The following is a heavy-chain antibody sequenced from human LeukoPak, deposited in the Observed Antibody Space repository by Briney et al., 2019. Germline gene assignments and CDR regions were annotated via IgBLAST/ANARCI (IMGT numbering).Heavy chain of an antibody. V-gene: IGHV3-15*01. J-gene: IGHJ4*02. CDR2: IKSTTVDGTP. CDR3: TTGPGNSGY. Sequence: PGRSLRLSCAVSGLTFSNAWMSWVRQAPGKGLEWVGRIKSTTVDGTPEYAAPVKGRFSISRDDSKNAAYLQMHSLKTEDTAVYYCTTGPGNSGYWGQGTLVTVSS. D-gene: IGHD6-13*01. CDR1: GLTFSNAW.